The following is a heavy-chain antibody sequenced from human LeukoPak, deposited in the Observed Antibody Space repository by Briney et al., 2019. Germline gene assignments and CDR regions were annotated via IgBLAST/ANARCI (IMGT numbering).Heavy chain of an antibody. CDR1: GFTYSHYG. Sequence: GGSLRLSCVASGFTYSHYGMHWVRQAPGKGLEWVAVIWSDGTEKYYGDAVKGRSTISRDDSRKTVYLQMNRLRGEDTAVYYCARDAQRGFDYSNSLEYWGQGTLVTVSS. D-gene: IGHD4-11*01. J-gene: IGHJ4*02. V-gene: IGHV3-33*08. CDR2: IWSDGTEK. CDR3: ARDAQRGFDYSNSLEY.